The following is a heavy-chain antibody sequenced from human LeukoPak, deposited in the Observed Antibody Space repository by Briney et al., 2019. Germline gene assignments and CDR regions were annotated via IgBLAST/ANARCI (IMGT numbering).Heavy chain of an antibody. D-gene: IGHD3-22*01. CDR2: ISGSGGST. CDR1: GFTFSSYA. Sequence: PGGSLRLSCAASGFTFSSYAMSWVRQAPGKGLEWVSAISGSGGSTYYADSVKGRFTISRDNSKNTLYLQMNSLRAEDTAVYYCAAQYYDSSGYYRLGAFDIWGQGTMVTVSS. CDR3: AAQYYDSSGYYRLGAFDI. J-gene: IGHJ3*02. V-gene: IGHV3-23*01.